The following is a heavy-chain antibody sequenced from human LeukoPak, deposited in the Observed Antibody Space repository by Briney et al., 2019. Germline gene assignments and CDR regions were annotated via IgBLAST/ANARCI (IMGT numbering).Heavy chain of an antibody. CDR2: IIPILGIA. D-gene: IGHD5-12*01. CDR1: GGTFSSYA. V-gene: IGHV1-69*04. Sequence: ASVKVSCKASGGTFSSYAISWVRRAPGQGLEWMGRIIPILGIANYAQKFQGRVTITADKSTSTAYMELSSLRSEDTAVYYCARGLRGYSGYVISAHFDYWGQGTLVTVSS. CDR3: ARGLRGYSGYVISAHFDY. J-gene: IGHJ4*02.